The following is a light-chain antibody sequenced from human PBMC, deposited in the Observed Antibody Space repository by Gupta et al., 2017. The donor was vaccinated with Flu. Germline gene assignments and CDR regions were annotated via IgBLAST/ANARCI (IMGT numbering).Light chain of an antibody. V-gene: IGKV3-11*01. CDR3: QQRSNWPLFT. Sequence: EIVLTQSPVTLSLSPGERATLSCRARETMSTYLARYQQKPGQAPRHLIYDAANRATGIVPRFSGSRSGTDYTLSTISLHPQDFAVYYCQQRSNWPLFTFGGGTKVEI. J-gene: IGKJ4*01. CDR2: DAA. CDR1: ETMSTY.